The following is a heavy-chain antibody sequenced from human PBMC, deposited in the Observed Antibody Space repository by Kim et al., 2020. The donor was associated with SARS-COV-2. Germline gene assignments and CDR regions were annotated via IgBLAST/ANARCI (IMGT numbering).Heavy chain of an antibody. J-gene: IGHJ3*02. CDR2: ISGSGGST. Sequence: GGSLRLSCAASGFTFSSYAMSWVRQAPGKGLEWVSAISGSGGSTYYADSVKGRFTISRDNSKNTLYLQMNSLRAEDTAVYYCAKDKVVRGVIIPPVDIWGQGTMVTVSS. D-gene: IGHD3-10*01. V-gene: IGHV3-23*01. CDR1: GFTFSSYA. CDR3: AKDKVVRGVIIPPVDI.